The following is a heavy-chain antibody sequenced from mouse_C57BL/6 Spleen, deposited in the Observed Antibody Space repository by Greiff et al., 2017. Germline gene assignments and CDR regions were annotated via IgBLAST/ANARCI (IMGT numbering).Heavy chain of an antibody. CDR1: GYSFTDYN. D-gene: IGHD1-1*01. V-gene: IGHV1-39*01. J-gene: IGHJ1*03. CDR2: INPNYGTT. Sequence: EVKLMESGPELVKPGASVKISCKASGYSFTDYNMNWVKQSNGKSLEWIGVINPNYGTTSYNQKFKGKATLTVAQSSSTAYMQLNSLTSEDSAVYDCARGTTVVVTPLDVWGTGTTVTVSS. CDR3: ARGTTVVVTPLDV.